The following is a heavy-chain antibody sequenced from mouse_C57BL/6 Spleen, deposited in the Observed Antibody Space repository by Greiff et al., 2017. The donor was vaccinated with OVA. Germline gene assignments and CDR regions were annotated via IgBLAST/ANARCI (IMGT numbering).Heavy chain of an antibody. CDR1: GYTFTSYG. Sequence: QVQLKESGAELARPGASVKLSCKASGYTFTSYGISWVKQRTGQGLEWIGEIYPRSGNTYYNEKFKGKATLTADKSSSTAYMELRSLTSEDSAVYFCARAYSNYYAMDYWGQGTSVTVSS. CDR2: IYPRSGNT. D-gene: IGHD2-5*01. CDR3: ARAYSNYYAMDY. V-gene: IGHV1-81*01. J-gene: IGHJ4*01.